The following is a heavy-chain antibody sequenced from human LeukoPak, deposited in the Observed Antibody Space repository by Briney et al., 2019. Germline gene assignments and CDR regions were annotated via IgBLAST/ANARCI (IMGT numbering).Heavy chain of an antibody. D-gene: IGHD4-17*01. CDR3: VVGLTTVTPFDY. CDR1: GFTFSSYA. J-gene: IGHJ4*02. V-gene: IGHV3-23*01. CDR2: ISGSGGST. Sequence: GGSLRLSCAASGFTFSSYAMSWVRQAPGKGLEWVLAISGSGGSTYYADSVRGRFTISRDNSKNTLYLQMNSLRAEDTAVYYCVVGLTTVTPFDYWGQGTLVTVSS.